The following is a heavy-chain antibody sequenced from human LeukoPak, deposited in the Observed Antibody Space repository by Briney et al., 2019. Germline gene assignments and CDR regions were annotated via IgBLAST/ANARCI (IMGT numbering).Heavy chain of an antibody. Sequence: PGGSLRLSCSASGFTFSSYSMNWVRQAPGKGPEWVSFITPGGHTDYTESVKGRFTIYRDNVRNTLSLQMNSLRVEDTAVYYCARGTSGTTTFDFWGPGTLVTVSS. D-gene: IGHD1-7*01. V-gene: IGHV3-21*01. CDR3: ARGTSGTTTFDF. J-gene: IGHJ4*02. CDR1: GFTFSSYS. CDR2: ITPGGHT.